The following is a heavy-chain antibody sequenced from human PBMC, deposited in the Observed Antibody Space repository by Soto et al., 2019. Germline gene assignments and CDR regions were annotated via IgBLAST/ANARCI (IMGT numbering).Heavy chain of an antibody. Sequence: QVQLVESGGGLVKPGGSLRLSCAASGFTFGDYYMSWIRQAPGQGLEWVSYISSSGSSTYYVDPVRGRFTISRDNAKNSLYLQMDSLGAEDTAVYYCARAAAARPAAWYGGQGTLVTVSS. D-gene: IGHD6-6*01. V-gene: IGHV3-11*01. CDR3: ARAAAARPAAWY. CDR2: ISSSGSST. J-gene: IGHJ4*02. CDR1: GFTFGDYY.